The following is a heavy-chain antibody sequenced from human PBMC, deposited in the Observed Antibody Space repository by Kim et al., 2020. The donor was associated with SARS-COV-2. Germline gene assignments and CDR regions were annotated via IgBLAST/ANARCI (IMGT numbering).Heavy chain of an antibody. CDR1: GGSISSGGYY. D-gene: IGHD6-13*01. CDR2: IYDSGST. V-gene: IGHV4-31*03. J-gene: IGHJ6*02. Sequence: SETLSLTCTVSGGSISSGGYYWSWIRQHPGKGLEWIGYIYDSGSTYYNPSLKSRVTISVDTSKNQFSLKLSSVTAADTAVYYCSRGYSSIAAEDVYYYYGMDVWGQGTTVTVSS. CDR3: SRGYSSIAAEDVYYYYGMDV.